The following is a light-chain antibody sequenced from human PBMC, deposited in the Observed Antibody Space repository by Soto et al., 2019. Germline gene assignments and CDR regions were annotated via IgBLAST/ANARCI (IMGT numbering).Light chain of an antibody. Sequence: AIRMTQSPSSFSASTGDRVTITCRASQGISSYLAWYQQKPGKAPKLLIYAASTLQSGVPSRFSGSGSGTDFTLTINCLQSEDVANDYCQQYYSYAYTFGQGTKLEIK. CDR3: QQYYSYAYT. CDR2: AAS. V-gene: IGKV1-8*01. J-gene: IGKJ2*01. CDR1: QGISSY.